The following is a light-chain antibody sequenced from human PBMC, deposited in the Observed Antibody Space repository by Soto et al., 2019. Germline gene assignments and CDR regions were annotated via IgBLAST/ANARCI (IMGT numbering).Light chain of an antibody. V-gene: IGLV1-47*01. J-gene: IGLJ2*01. CDR1: SSNIGSNY. Sequence: QSVLTQPPSASGTPGQRVTISCSGSSSNIGSNYVYWYQQLPGTTPKLLIYRNNQRPSWVPDRFSGSKTGTSATLDISGLRSDDEADYYCAASNDSLSSVVFGRGTKLTVL. CDR2: RNN. CDR3: AASNDSLSSVV.